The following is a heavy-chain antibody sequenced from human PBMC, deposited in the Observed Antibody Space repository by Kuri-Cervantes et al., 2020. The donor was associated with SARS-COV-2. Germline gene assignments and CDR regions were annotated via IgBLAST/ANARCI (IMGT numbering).Heavy chain of an antibody. J-gene: IGHJ6*02. Sequence: GESLKISCAVSGFTVSRNYMSWVRQAPGKGLEWVSVTYSGGNAYYVDSVKGRFTISTDDSKNTLYLQLNSLRAEYSAVYYCAGGFAMVRSMDVWGQGTTVTVSS. CDR3: AGGFAMVRSMDV. CDR2: TYSGGNA. V-gene: IGHV3-53*01. CDR1: GFTVSRNY. D-gene: IGHD3-10*01.